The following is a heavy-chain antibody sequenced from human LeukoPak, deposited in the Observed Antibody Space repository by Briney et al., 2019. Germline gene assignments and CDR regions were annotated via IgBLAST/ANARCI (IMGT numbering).Heavy chain of an antibody. CDR1: GYSISSGYY. J-gene: IGHJ3*02. CDR3: ARTGSLDAFDI. Sequence: SETLSLTCAFSGYSISSGYYWGWIRQPPGKGLEWIGSIYHSGSTYYNPSLKSRVTISVDTSKNQFSLKLSSVTAADTAVYYCARTGSLDAFDIWGQGTMVTVSS. V-gene: IGHV4-38-2*01. CDR2: IYHSGST. D-gene: IGHD1-26*01.